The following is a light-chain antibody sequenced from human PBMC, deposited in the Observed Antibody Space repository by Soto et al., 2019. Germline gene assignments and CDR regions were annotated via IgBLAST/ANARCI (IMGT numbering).Light chain of an antibody. Sequence: EIMMTQSPGTLSASPGERATLSCRSSQSGSSNLAWYQQKPGQAPMLLIYAVSTRATGIPARFSGSGSGTEFTLTISSLKYEDFAVDFCQQYKKWPLTFGLGNKLESK. CDR1: QSGSSN. CDR3: QQYKKWPLT. J-gene: IGKJ1*01. CDR2: AVS. V-gene: IGKV3-15*01.